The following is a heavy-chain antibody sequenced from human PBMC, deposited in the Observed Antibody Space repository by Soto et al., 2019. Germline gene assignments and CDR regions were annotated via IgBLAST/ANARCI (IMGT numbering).Heavy chain of an antibody. V-gene: IGHV1-69*08. CDR3: ARDDPRILVVPAAISWFDP. CDR2: IIPIIGRP. D-gene: IGHD2-2*01. J-gene: IGHJ5*02. CDR1: GGTFSSFT. Sequence: SVKVSCKASGGTFSSFTISWVRQAPGQGLEWMGRIIPIIGRPNYAQKFQGRVTITADISTTTAYMDLNSLRSEDTAVYYCARDDPRILVVPAAISWFDPWGQGTLVTVSS.